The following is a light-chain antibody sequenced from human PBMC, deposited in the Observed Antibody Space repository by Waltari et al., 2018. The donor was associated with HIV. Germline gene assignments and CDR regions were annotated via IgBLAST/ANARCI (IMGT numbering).Light chain of an antibody. V-gene: IGKV1-39*01. J-gene: IGKJ1*01. Sequence: DIQMTQSTSSLSASVGDRVTITCRASQNIKNYLSWYQQKPGKAPKLLIYNVASLQSGVSSRFSGSGSGTDFTLAIDSLQPEDLATYYCQHNYSPPPTFGQGTKVEIK. CDR3: QHNYSPPPT. CDR1: QNIKNY. CDR2: NVA.